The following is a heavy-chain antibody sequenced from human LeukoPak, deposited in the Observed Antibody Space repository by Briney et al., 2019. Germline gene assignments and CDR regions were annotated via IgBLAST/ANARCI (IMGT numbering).Heavy chain of an antibody. D-gene: IGHD1-26*01. CDR2: IYYSGST. J-gene: IGHJ4*02. V-gene: IGHV4-59*08. CDR3: ARQASGSYYAGCDY. Sequence: SETLSLTCTVSGGSISSYYWSWIRQPPGKGLEWIAYIYYSGSTNYNPSLKSRVTISVDTSKNQFSLKLSSVTAADTAVYYCARQASGSYYAGCDYWGQGTLVTVSS. CDR1: GGSISSYY.